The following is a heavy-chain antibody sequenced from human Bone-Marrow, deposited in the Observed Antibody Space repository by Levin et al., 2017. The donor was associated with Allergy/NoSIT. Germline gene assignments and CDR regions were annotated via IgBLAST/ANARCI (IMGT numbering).Heavy chain of an antibody. D-gene: IGHD5-12*01. CDR3: AREGYLGYAHGLDV. Sequence: QGLELVGIINPSSGFTSYKQKFQGRVTMTSDTSTNAVYMELSRLRSDDTAVYYCAREGYLGYAHGLDVWGQGTTVSVSS. CDR2: INPSSGFT. J-gene: IGHJ6*02. V-gene: IGHV1-46*01.